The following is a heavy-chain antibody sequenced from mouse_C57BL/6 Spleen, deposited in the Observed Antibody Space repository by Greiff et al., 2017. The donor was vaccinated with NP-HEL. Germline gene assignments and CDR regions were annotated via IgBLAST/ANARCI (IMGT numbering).Heavy chain of an antibody. CDR3: TMVKDYFDY. CDR2: IYPSDSEN. CDR1: GYTFPSSW. J-gene: IGHJ2*01. D-gene: IGHD2-2*01. V-gene: IGHV1-61*01. Sequence: QVQLQQPGAELVRPGSSVKLSCKASGYTFPSSWMDWVKQRPGQGLEWIGNIYPSDSENHYNQKFKDKATLTVDKSSSTAYMQLSSLTSEDSAVYYCTMVKDYFDYWGQGTTLTVSS.